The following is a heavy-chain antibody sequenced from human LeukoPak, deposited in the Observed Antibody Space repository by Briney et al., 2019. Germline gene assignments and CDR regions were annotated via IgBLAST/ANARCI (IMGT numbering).Heavy chain of an antibody. Sequence: KTSETLSLACAVSGGSISSGGYSWSWIRQPPGKGLEWIGYIYHSGSTYYNPSLKSRVTISVDRSKNQLSLKLSSVTAADTAVYYCARAGYGDYVRWFDPWGQGTLVTVSS. CDR3: ARAGYGDYVRWFDP. CDR2: IYHSGST. V-gene: IGHV4-30-2*01. CDR1: GGSISSGGYS. D-gene: IGHD4-17*01. J-gene: IGHJ5*02.